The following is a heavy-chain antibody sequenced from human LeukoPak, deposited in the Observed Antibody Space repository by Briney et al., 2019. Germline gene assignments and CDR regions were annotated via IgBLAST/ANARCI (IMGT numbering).Heavy chain of an antibody. CDR1: GYSFTSYW. J-gene: IGHJ4*02. D-gene: IGHD2-2*01. Sequence: GESLKISCKGSGYSFTSYWIGWVRQMPGKGLEWMGIIYPGDSDTRYSPSFQGQVTISADESISTAYLQWSSLKASDTAMYYCARHSDIVVVPAATDAFFDYWGQGTLVTVSS. CDR3: ARHSDIVVVPAATDAFFDY. CDR2: IYPGDSDT. V-gene: IGHV5-51*01.